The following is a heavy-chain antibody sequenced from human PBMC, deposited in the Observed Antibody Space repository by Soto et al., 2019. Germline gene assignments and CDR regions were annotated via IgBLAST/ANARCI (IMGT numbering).Heavy chain of an antibody. Sequence: ASVKVSCKASGYTFTSYGISWVRQAPGQGLEWMGWISAYNGNTNYAQKLQGRVTMTTDTSTSTAYMELRSLRSDDTAVYYCARGERITIFGVVIPNNWFDPWGQGTLVTVSS. J-gene: IGHJ5*02. V-gene: IGHV1-18*01. CDR3: ARGERITIFGVVIPNNWFDP. CDR1: GYTFTSYG. D-gene: IGHD3-3*01. CDR2: ISAYNGNT.